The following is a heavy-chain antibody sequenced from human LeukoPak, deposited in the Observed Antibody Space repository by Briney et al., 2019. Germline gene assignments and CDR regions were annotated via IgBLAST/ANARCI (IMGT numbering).Heavy chain of an antibody. D-gene: IGHD3-9*01. V-gene: IGHV3-53*01. CDR3: ASPGIRYFDWLPHPFDY. CDR1: GFTVSSNY. CDR2: IYSGGST. Sequence: PGGSLRLSCAASGFTVSSNYMSWVRQAPGKGLEWVSVIYSGGSTYYADSVKGRFTISRDNSKNMLYLRMNSLRAEDTAVYYCASPGIRYFDWLPHPFDYWGQGTLVTVSS. J-gene: IGHJ4*02.